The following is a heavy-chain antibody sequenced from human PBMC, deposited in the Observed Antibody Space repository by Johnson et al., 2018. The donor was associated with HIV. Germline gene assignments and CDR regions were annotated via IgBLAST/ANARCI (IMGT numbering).Heavy chain of an antibody. Sequence: QVQLVESGGGLVKPGGSLRLSCAASGFTFSDCYMTWIRQAPGKGLEWVSYISCSGSTMYYADSVKGRFTIHRDNAKNSLYLQMNSLRTEDTAVYYCARDASMFRLDSSGYANSFSIWGQGTLVTVSA. CDR2: ISCSGSTM. V-gene: IGHV3-11*04. D-gene: IGHD3-22*01. CDR1: GFTFSDCY. J-gene: IGHJ3*02. CDR3: ARDASMFRLDSSGYANSFSI.